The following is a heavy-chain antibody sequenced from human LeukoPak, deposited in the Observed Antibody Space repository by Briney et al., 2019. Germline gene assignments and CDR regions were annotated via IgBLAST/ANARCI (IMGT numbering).Heavy chain of an antibody. CDR1: GFTFSSYA. J-gene: IGHJ6*02. CDR3: AKSGSSWFYYYGMDV. D-gene: IGHD6-13*01. V-gene: IGHV3-23*01. Sequence: GGSLRLSCAASGFTFSSYAISWVRQAPGKGLEWVSGISDGGGNTYYADSVKGRFTIPRDNSKNTLYLQMNSLRAEDTAVYYCAKSGSSWFYYYGMDVWGQGTTVTVSS. CDR2: ISDGGGNT.